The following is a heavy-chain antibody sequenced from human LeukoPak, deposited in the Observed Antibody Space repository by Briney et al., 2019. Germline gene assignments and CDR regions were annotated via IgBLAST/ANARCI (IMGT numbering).Heavy chain of an antibody. V-gene: IGHV4-34*01. Sequence: SETLSLTCAVYGGSFSGYYWSWIRQPPGKGLEWIGEINHSGSTNYNPSLKSRVTISVDTSKNQFSLKLSSVTAADTAVYYCARGLTDCSGTSCPRSADWFDPWGQGTLVTVSS. J-gene: IGHJ5*02. D-gene: IGHD2-2*01. CDR3: ARGLTDCSGTSCPRSADWFDP. CDR2: INHSGST. CDR1: GGSFSGYY.